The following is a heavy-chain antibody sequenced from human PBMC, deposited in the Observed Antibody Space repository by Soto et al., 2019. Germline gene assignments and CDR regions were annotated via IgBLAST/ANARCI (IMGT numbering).Heavy chain of an antibody. V-gene: IGHV4-30-4*01. CDR2: IYYSGST. D-gene: IGHD3-3*01. CDR1: GGSISSGDYY. Sequence: SETLSLTCTVSGGSISSGDYYWSWIRQPPGKGLEWTGYIYYSGSTYYNPSLKSRVTISVDTSKNQFSLKLSSVTAADTAVYYCASPKRFSYGMDVWGQGTTVTVSS. CDR3: ASPKRFSYGMDV. J-gene: IGHJ6*02.